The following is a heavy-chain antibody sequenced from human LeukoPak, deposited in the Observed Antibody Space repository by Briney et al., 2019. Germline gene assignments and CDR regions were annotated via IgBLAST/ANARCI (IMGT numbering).Heavy chain of an antibody. CDR2: IYYSGST. CDR1: GGSISSISYY. CDR3: ARLLGPLDYVWGSSRSK. Sequence: SETLSLTCTVSGGSISSISYYWGWIRQPPGKGLEWIGSIYYSGSTYYNPSLKSRVTISVDTSKNQFSLKLSSVTAADTAVYYCARLLGPLDYVWGSSRSKWGQGTLVTVSS. D-gene: IGHD3-16*02. J-gene: IGHJ4*02. V-gene: IGHV4-39*01.